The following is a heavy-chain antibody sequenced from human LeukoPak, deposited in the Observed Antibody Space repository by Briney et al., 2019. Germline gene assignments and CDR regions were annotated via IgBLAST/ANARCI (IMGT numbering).Heavy chain of an antibody. D-gene: IGHD6-19*01. J-gene: IGHJ4*02. CDR3: ARDTTGYSSGWYRFDY. Sequence: GGSLRLSCAASGFTFSSYSMDWVRQAPGKGPEWVSSISSSSSYIYYADSVKGRFTISRDNAKNSLYLQMNSLRAEDTAVYYCARDTTGYSSGWYRFDYWGQGTLVTVSS. CDR1: GFTFSSYS. V-gene: IGHV3-21*01. CDR2: ISSSSSYI.